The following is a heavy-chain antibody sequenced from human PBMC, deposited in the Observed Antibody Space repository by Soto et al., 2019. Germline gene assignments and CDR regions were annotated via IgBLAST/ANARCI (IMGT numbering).Heavy chain of an antibody. CDR2: ISDSGGST. J-gene: IGHJ3*02. Sequence: EVQLLESGGGLVQPGGSLRLSCAASGFTFSSYAMSWVRQAPGKGLEWVSSISDSGGSTYYADSVKGRFTISRDNSKNTLSLQMNSLRAEDTALYCCAKTTGWYDAFDIWGRGTMVTVSS. CDR1: GFTFSSYA. V-gene: IGHV3-23*01. CDR3: AKTTGWYDAFDI. D-gene: IGHD6-19*01.